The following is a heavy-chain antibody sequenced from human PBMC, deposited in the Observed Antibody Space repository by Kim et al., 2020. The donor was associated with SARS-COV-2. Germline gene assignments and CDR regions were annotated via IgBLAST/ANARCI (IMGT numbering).Heavy chain of an antibody. J-gene: IGHJ4*02. Sequence: GGSLRLSCAASGFIFSSYPMHWVRQAPGKGLEWVTVISYDGRDKHYEDSVKGRFTISRDNSKNTLYLQMNSLRAEDTAVYYCARDLRGRSADYYFDYWGQGTLVTV. CDR3: ARDLRGRSADYYFDY. CDR2: ISYDGRDK. CDR1: GFIFSSYP. D-gene: IGHD1-26*01. V-gene: IGHV3-30*04.